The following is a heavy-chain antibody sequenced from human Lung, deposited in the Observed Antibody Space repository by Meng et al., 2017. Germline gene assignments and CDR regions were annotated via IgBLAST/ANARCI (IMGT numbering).Heavy chain of an antibody. V-gene: IGHV4-30-4*01. J-gene: IGHJ2*01. CDR2: IYNSGST. CDR1: GGSISSSNYY. Sequence: QVQLQESGPGLVKPSQTLSLTCTVSGGSISSSNYYWSWIRQPPGKGLEWSGHIYNSGSTYYNPSLKSRITISVDTSKNQFSLKLSSVTAADTAVYYCARGQKGYFDLWGRGILVTVSS. CDR3: ARGQKGYFDL.